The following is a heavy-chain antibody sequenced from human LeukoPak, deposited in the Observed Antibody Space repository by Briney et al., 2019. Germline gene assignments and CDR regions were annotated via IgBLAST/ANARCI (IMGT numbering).Heavy chain of an antibody. CDR3: ARDSNLEYSSSRGLGR. CDR1: GGSISSYY. D-gene: IGHD6-6*01. CDR2: IYASGST. J-gene: IGHJ4*02. V-gene: IGHV4-4*07. Sequence: SETLSLIRTVSGGSISSYYWSWIRQPAGKGLEWIGRIYASGSTYYNPSLKSRVTMSVDTSKNQFSLRLTTVTAADTAVYYCARDSNLEYSSSRGLGRWGQGTLVTVSS.